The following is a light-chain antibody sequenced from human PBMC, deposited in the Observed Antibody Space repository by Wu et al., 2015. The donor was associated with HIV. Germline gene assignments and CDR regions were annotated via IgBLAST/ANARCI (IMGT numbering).Light chain of an antibody. Sequence: DIQMTQSPSTLSASVGDRVTITCRASQSFSTWLAWYQQKPGKAPKLLIYKASTLESGVPSRFSGSGSGTEFTLTISSLQPDDFATYYCQQSNSYPWTFGQGTKGGYET. CDR2: KAS. CDR3: QQSNSYPWT. V-gene: IGKV1-5*03. CDR1: QSFSTW. J-gene: IGKJ1*01.